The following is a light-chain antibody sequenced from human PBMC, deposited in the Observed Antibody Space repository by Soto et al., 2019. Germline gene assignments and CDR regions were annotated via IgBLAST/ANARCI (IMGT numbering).Light chain of an antibody. Sequence: EIVMTQSPATLSVSPGERATLSCRASQSVSRDLAWYQQKPGQAPRLLIYDISTMATGIPTRFSGSGSGTEFTLTISSLQSEDFAVYYCQQYNDWPLTFGGGTKVEIK. J-gene: IGKJ4*01. V-gene: IGKV3D-15*01. CDR2: DIS. CDR1: QSVSRD. CDR3: QQYNDWPLT.